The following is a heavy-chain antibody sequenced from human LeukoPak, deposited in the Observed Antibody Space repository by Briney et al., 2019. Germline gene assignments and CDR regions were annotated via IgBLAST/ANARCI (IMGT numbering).Heavy chain of an antibody. CDR2: ISGSGGST. J-gene: IGHJ4*02. CDR3: AKMGRKSTSCYKVCYFDY. Sequence: PGGSLRLSCAASGFTFSSYAMSWVRQAPGKGLEWVSAISGSGGSTYYADSVKGRFTISRDNSKYTLYLQMNSLRAEGTAVYYCAKMGRKSTSCYKVCYFDYWGQGTLVTVSS. D-gene: IGHD2-2*02. CDR1: GFTFSSYA. V-gene: IGHV3-23*01.